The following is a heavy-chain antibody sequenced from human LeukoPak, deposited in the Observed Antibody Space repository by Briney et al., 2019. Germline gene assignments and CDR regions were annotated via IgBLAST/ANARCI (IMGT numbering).Heavy chain of an antibody. V-gene: IGHV4-34*01. CDR2: INHSGST. D-gene: IGHD3-10*01. J-gene: IGHJ4*02. CDR3: AREGKYYGSGVPLDY. Sequence: SETLSLTCAVYGGSFSGYYWSWIRQPPGKGLEWIGEINHSGSTNYNPSLKSRVTISVDKSKNQFSLKLSSVTAADTAVYYCAREGKYYGSGVPLDYWGQGTLVTVSS. CDR1: GGSFSGYY.